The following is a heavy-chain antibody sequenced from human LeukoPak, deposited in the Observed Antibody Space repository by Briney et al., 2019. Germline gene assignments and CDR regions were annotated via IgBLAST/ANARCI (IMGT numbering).Heavy chain of an antibody. CDR2: ISAYNGNT. Sequence: ASVKVSCKASGYTFTSYGIGWVRQAPGQGLEWMGWISAYNGNTNYAQKLQGRVTMTTDTSTSTAYMELRSLRSDDTAVYYCARDLHDYGDYDPTFDYWGQGTLVTVSS. CDR1: GYTFTSYG. V-gene: IGHV1-18*04. CDR3: ARDLHDYGDYDPTFDY. J-gene: IGHJ4*02. D-gene: IGHD4-17*01.